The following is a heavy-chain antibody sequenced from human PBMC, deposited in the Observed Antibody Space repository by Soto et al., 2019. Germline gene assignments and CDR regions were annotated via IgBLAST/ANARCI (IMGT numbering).Heavy chain of an antibody. CDR1: GYTFTSYG. V-gene: IGHV1-18*04. CDR2: ISAYNGNT. J-gene: IGHJ4*02. CDR3: ARDGGLQWELLSFDY. Sequence: ASVKVSCKASGYTFTSYGISWVRQAPGQGLEWMGWISAYNGNTNYAQKLQGRVTMTTDTSTSTAYMELRSLRSDDTAVYYCARDGGLQWELLSFDYWGQGTLVTVSS. D-gene: IGHD1-26*01.